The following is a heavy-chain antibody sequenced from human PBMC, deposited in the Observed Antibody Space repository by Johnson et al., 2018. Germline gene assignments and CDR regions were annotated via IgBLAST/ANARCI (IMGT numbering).Heavy chain of an antibody. CDR2: IYYSGST. V-gene: IGHV4-59*01. J-gene: IGHJ3*02. D-gene: IGHD3-3*01. Sequence: VQLQESGPGLVKPSETLSLTCTVSGGSISSYYWSWIRQPPGKGLEWIGYIYYSGSTNYNPSLKSRVPISVDTSKNQFSLKLSPVTAADTAVYYCARDRSLRFPGDAFDIWGQGTMVTVSS. CDR1: GGSISSYY. CDR3: ARDRSLRFPGDAFDI.